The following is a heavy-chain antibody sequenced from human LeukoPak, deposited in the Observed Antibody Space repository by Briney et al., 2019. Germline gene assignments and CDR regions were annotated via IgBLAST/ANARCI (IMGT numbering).Heavy chain of an antibody. V-gene: IGHV3-30*02. Sequence: GGSLRLSCAASGFTFSSYGMHWVRQAPGKGLEWVAFIRYDGSNKYYADSVKGRFTISRDNSKNTLYPQMNSLRAEDTAVYYCAKGVGILTGFNDYWGQGTLVTVSS. D-gene: IGHD3-9*01. CDR1: GFTFSSYG. CDR3: AKGVGILTGFNDY. J-gene: IGHJ4*02. CDR2: IRYDGSNK.